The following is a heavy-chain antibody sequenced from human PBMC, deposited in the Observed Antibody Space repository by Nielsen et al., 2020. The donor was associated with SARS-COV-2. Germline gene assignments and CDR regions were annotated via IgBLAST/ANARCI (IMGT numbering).Heavy chain of an antibody. V-gene: IGHV3-21*01. CDR2: ISSSSYI. J-gene: IGHJ3*02. Sequence: GGSLRLSCAASGFTFSSYSMNWVRQAPGKGLEWVSSISSSSYIYYADSVKGRFTISRDNAKNSLYLQMNGLRAEDTAVYYCARDQTVGSQWLVLGDAFDIWGQGTMVTVSS. CDR1: GFTFSSYS. CDR3: ARDQTVGSQWLVLGDAFDI. D-gene: IGHD6-19*01.